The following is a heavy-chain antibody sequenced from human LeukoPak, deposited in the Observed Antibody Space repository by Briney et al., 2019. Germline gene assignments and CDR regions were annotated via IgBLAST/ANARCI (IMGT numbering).Heavy chain of an antibody. D-gene: IGHD2-2*02. CDR1: GFTFSSYS. CDR3: ATGESYCSSTSCYTGIDY. V-gene: IGHV3-21*01. J-gene: IGHJ4*02. Sequence: GGSLRLSCAASGFTFSSYSMNWVRQAPGKGLEWVSSISSSRSYMYYADSVKGRFTISRDNAKNSLYLQMNSLRAEDTAVYYCATGESYCSSTSCYTGIDYWGQGTLVTVSS. CDR2: ISSSRSYM.